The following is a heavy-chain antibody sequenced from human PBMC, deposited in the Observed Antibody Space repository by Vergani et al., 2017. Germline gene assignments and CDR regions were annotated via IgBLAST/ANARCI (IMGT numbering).Heavy chain of an antibody. D-gene: IGHD3-3*01. V-gene: IGHV4-39*01. J-gene: IGHJ3*02. CDR1: GGSINSSSYY. CDR3: ARPWFWSGYYLLDAFDI. CDR2: IYYSGST. Sequence: QLQLQESGPGLVKPSETLSLTCTVSGGSINSSSYYWGWIRQPPGKGLEWIGSIYYSGSTYYNPSLKSRVTLSVDTSKNQFSLKLRSVTAADTAVYYCARPWFWSGYYLLDAFDIWGQGTMVTVSS.